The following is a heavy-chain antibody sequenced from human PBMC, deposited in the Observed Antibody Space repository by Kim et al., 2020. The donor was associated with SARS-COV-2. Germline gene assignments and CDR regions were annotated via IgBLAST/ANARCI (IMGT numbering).Heavy chain of an antibody. V-gene: IGHV1-69*13. Sequence: SVKVSCKASGGTFSSYAISWVRQAPGQGLEWMGGIIPIFGTANYAQKFQGRVTITADESTSTAYMELSSLRSEDTAVYYCAAYPSGDPERGPDYWGQGTLVTVSS. D-gene: IGHD7-27*01. CDR3: AAYPSGDPERGPDY. CDR1: GGTFSSYA. CDR2: IIPIFGTA. J-gene: IGHJ4*02.